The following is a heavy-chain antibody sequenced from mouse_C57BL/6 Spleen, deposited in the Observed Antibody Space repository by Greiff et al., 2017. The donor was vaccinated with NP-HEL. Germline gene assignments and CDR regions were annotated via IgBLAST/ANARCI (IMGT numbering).Heavy chain of an antibody. Sequence: EVQRVESGPGLVKPSQSLSLTCSVTGYSITSGYYWNWIRQFPGNKLEWMGYISYDGSNNYNPSLKNRISITRDTSKNQFFLKLNSVTTEDTATYYCAREPYGSSPSYAMDYWGQGTSVTVSS. D-gene: IGHD1-1*01. CDR1: GYSITSGYY. CDR2: ISYDGSN. V-gene: IGHV3-6*01. J-gene: IGHJ4*01. CDR3: AREPYGSSPSYAMDY.